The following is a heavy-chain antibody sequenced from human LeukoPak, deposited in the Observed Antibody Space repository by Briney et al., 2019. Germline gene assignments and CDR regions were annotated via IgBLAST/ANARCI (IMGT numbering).Heavy chain of an antibody. Sequence: PGGSLRLSCAASGFTFSSYGMHWVRQAPGKGLEWVAVISYDGSNKYYADSVKGRFTISRDNSKNTLYLQMNSLRAEDTAVYYCAKDRSCLAAAGIFDYWGQGTLVTVSS. D-gene: IGHD6-13*01. CDR3: AKDRSCLAAAGIFDY. CDR1: GFTFSSYG. V-gene: IGHV3-30*18. J-gene: IGHJ4*02. CDR2: ISYDGSNK.